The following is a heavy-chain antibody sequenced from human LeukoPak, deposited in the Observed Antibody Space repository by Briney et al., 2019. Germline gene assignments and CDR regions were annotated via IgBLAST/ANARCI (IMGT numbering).Heavy chain of an antibody. J-gene: IGHJ6*03. Sequence: GVSLRLSCAASGFTFSSSDMSWVRQAPGSGLEWVSSIRHSDSNTYYADSVMGRFTISRDNSKNTLYLQMNSLSAEDTAVYYCARRGNPTVGHHYLDVWGKGTTVSVSS. CDR3: ARRGNPTVGHHYLDV. CDR1: GFTFSSSD. CDR2: IRHSDSNT. D-gene: IGHD1-1*01. V-gene: IGHV3-23*05.